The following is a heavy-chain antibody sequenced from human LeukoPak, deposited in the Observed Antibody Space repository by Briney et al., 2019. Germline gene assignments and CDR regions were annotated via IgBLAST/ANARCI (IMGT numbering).Heavy chain of an antibody. D-gene: IGHD3-10*01. CDR3: ARGHYYGSGSYFGYFDY. Sequence: PSETLSLTCAVYGGSFSGYYWSWIRQPPGKGLEWIGEINHSGSTNYNPSLKSRVTISVDTSKNQFSLKLSSVTAADTAVYYCARGHYYGSGSYFGYFDYWGQGTLVTVSS. CDR1: GGSFSGYY. J-gene: IGHJ4*02. V-gene: IGHV4-34*01. CDR2: INHSGST.